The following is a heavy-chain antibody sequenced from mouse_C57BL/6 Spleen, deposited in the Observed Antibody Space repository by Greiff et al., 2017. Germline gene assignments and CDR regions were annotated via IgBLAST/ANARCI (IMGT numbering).Heavy chain of an antibody. Sequence: QVQLQQPGAELVKPGASVKLSCKASGYTFTSYWMHWVKQRPGQGLEWIGMIHPNSGSTNYNEKFKSKATLTVDKSSSTAYMQLSSLTSEDAAVYYGARPYGSSYLYYAMDYWGQGTSVTVSS. V-gene: IGHV1-64*01. CDR3: ARPYGSSYLYYAMDY. CDR1: GYTFTSYW. J-gene: IGHJ4*01. D-gene: IGHD1-1*01. CDR2: IHPNSGST.